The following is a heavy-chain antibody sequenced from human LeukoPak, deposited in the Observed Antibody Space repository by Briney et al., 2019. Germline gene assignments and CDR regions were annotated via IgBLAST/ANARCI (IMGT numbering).Heavy chain of an antibody. J-gene: IGHJ6*02. D-gene: IGHD6-13*01. CDR3: ARIAAAGKEGYYGMDV. CDR2: IIPIFGTA. CDR1: GGTFSSYA. V-gene: IGHV1-69*05. Sequence: ASVKVSCKASGGTFSSYAISWVRQAPGQGLEWMGGIIPIFGTANYAQKLQGRVTMTTDTSTSTAYMELRSLRSDDTAVYYCARIAAAGKEGYYGMDVWGQGTTVTVSS.